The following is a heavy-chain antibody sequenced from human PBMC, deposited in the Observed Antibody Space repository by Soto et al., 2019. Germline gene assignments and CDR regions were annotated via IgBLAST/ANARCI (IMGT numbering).Heavy chain of an antibody. CDR3: AIGHLGAFDI. V-gene: IGHV3-11*01. CDR2: IRSGGSNE. CDR1: GFSFSGSY. J-gene: IGHJ3*02. Sequence: QVQLVESGGGLVKPGGSLRLSCAASGFSFSGSYMSWLRQAPGKGLEWVSYIRSGGSNEYYAASVRGRFAISRDDAKNSLYLQLNRLRADDTAVYYCAIGHLGAFDIWGQWTMVTVSS.